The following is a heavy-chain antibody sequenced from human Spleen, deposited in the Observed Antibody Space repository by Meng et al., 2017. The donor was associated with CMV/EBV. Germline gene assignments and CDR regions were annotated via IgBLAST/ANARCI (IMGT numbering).Heavy chain of an antibody. CDR1: GFPFDDYG. CDR3: ARDGKGAAGIFSDY. D-gene: IGHD6-13*01. CDR2: INWNGGST. Sequence: ASGFPFDDYGLRWVRQAPGKGLEWVSGINWNGGSTGYADSVKGRFTISRDNAKNSLYLQMNSLRAEDTALYYCARDGKGAAGIFSDYWGQGTLVTVSS. V-gene: IGHV3-20*03. J-gene: IGHJ4*02.